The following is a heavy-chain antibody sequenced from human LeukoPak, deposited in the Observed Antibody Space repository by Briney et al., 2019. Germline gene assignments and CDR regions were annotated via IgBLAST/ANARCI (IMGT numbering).Heavy chain of an antibody. Sequence: AASVKVSCKASGYTFTSYGISWVRQAPGQGLEWMGWISAYNGNTNYAQKFQGRVTMTRDMSTSTVYMELSSLRSEDTAVYYCARDSPSGWELLWLDLGDRKTGLDAFDIWGQGTMVTVSS. CDR1: GYTFTSYG. V-gene: IGHV1-18*01. J-gene: IGHJ3*02. D-gene: IGHD1-26*01. CDR3: ARDSPSGWELLWLDLGDRKTGLDAFDI. CDR2: ISAYNGNT.